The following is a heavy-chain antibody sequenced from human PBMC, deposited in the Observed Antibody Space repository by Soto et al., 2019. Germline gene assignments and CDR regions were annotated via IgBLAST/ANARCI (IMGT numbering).Heavy chain of an antibody. CDR3: ATTKGYIDPFDL. CDR1: GFICSNYG. Sequence: GGSLRLSCAASGFICSNYGMSWVRQAPGKGLEWVSSISGSGDRTHNADSVRGRFTISRDDSRNTLNLQMNSLRAEDTAIYFCATTKGYIDPFDLWGQGTLVTVSS. D-gene: IGHD5-12*01. V-gene: IGHV3-23*01. J-gene: IGHJ4*02. CDR2: ISGSGDRT.